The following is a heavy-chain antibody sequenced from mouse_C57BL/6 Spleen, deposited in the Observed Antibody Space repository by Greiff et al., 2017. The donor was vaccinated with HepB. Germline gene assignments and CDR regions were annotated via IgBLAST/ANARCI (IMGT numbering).Heavy chain of an antibody. V-gene: IGHV5-17*01. D-gene: IGHD2-10*01. CDR3: ARPPSYGNFAWFAY. Sequence: DVQLVESGGGLVKPGGSLKLSCAASGFTFSDYGMHWVRQAPEKGLEWVAYISSGSSTIYYADTVKGRFTISRDNAKNTLFLQMTSLRSEDTAMYYCARPPSYGNFAWFAYWGQGTLVTVSA. CDR2: ISSGSSTI. CDR1: GFTFSDYG. J-gene: IGHJ3*01.